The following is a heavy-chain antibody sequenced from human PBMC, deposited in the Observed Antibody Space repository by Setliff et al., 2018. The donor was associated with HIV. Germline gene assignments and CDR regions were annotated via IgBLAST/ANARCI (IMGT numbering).Heavy chain of an antibody. V-gene: IGHV4-4*09. CDR1: GGSFSDYY. D-gene: IGHD3-22*01. CDR2: IYGSGST. Sequence: PSETLSLTCSVSGGSFSDYYRSWIRQPPGKGLEWIGYIYGSGSTGYNPSLKSRVTISLDTSRNQFSLKLSSVTAADTAVYYCARGLSFYDPGGFDYWGQGTLVTVSS. J-gene: IGHJ4*02. CDR3: ARGLSFYDPGGFDY.